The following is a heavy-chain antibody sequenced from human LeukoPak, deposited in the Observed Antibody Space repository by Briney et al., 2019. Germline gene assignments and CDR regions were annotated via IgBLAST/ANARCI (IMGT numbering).Heavy chain of an antibody. CDR3: ARECRRSVVPAAHEDWFDP. J-gene: IGHJ5*02. V-gene: IGHV4-38-2*02. Sequence: PSETLSLTCVVSGDSIRSNYYWGWIRQPPGKGLEWIGNIFYSGSTYYNPSLKSRVTISVDTSKNQFSLKLSSVTAADTAVYYCARECRRSVVPAAHEDWFDPWGQGTLVTVSS. CDR2: IFYSGST. CDR1: GDSIRSNYY. D-gene: IGHD2-2*01.